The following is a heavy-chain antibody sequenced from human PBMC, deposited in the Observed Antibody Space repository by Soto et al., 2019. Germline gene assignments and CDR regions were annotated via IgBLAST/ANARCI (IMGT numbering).Heavy chain of an antibody. Sequence: GGSLRLSCAASGFTFSSYWMHWVRQAPGKGLVWVSRINSDGSSTSYADSVKGRFTISRDNAKNTLYLQMNSLRAEDTAVYYCARGGYSSGWTHYYYYYGMDVWGQGTTVTAP. CDR2: INSDGSST. D-gene: IGHD6-19*01. CDR1: GFTFSSYW. V-gene: IGHV3-74*01. CDR3: ARGGYSSGWTHYYYYYGMDV. J-gene: IGHJ6*02.